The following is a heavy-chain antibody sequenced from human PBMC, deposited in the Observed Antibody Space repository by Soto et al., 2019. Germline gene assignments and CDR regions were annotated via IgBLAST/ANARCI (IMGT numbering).Heavy chain of an antibody. CDR2: ISAYNGNT. CDR3: ARHAALGENYYYSGMDV. D-gene: IGHD3-16*01. V-gene: IGHV1-18*01. Sequence: GASVKVSCKASGYTFTSYGISWVRQAPGQGLEWMGWISAYNGNTNYAQKLQGRVTMTTDTSTSTAYMELRSLRSDDTAVYYCARHAALGENYYYSGMDVWGQGTTVTVS. CDR1: GYTFTSYG. J-gene: IGHJ6*02.